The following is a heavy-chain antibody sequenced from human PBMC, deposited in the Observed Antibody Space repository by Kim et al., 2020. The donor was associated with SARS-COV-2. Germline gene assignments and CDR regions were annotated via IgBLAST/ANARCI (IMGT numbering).Heavy chain of an antibody. CDR1: GFTFSSYS. D-gene: IGHD6-13*01. V-gene: IGHV3-21*01. Sequence: GGSLRLSCAASGFTFSSYSMNWVRQAPGKGLEWVSSISSSSSYIYYADSVKGRFTISRDNAKNSLYLQMNSLRAEDTAVYYCARDTVGIAAAGTGGFEVDYWGQGTLVTVSS. CDR2: ISSSSSYI. CDR3: ARDTVGIAAAGTGGFEVDY. J-gene: IGHJ4*02.